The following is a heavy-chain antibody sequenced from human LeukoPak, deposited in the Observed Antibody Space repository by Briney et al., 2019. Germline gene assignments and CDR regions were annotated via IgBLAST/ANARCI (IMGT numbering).Heavy chain of an antibody. CDR1: GFTFSSYA. CDR2: ISSSGSTI. V-gene: IGHV3-48*03. CDR3: ARDEDDYVWGSYRDPAPY. D-gene: IGHD3-16*02. J-gene: IGHJ4*02. Sequence: GGSLRLSCAASGFTFSSYAMSWVRQAPGKGLEWVSYISSSGSTIYYADSVKGRFTISRDNAKNSLYLQMNSLRAEDTAVYYCARDEDDYVWGSYRDPAPYWGQGTLVTVSS.